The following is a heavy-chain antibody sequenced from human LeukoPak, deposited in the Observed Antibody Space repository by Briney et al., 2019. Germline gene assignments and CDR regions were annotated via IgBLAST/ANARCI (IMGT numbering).Heavy chain of an antibody. CDR2: ISSSSTTI. CDR3: ARSARLMKGVVEVTALDD. V-gene: IGHV3-48*01. J-gene: IGHJ4*02. Sequence: PGGSLRLSCAASGFTFSSYSMMWVRQAPGKGLEWVSYISSSSTTIHYADSVKGRFTISRDNAKNSVYLQMNSLRAEDTAVYYCARSARLMKGVVEVTALDDWGQGTLVTVSS. CDR1: GFTFSSYS. D-gene: IGHD3-3*01.